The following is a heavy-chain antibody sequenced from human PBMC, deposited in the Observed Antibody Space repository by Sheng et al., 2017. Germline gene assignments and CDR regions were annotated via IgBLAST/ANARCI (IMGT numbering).Heavy chain of an antibody. CDR2: VIPMLETS. Sequence: QVQLVQSGAEMRKPGSSVNVSCTTSGGTLSNSVFGWARQAPGQGLEWMGRVIPMLETSDYAQRFQGRVTFTADKSTATVYMSFSRLTSEDTAIYYCARDRLVASLTKGHYFDYWGQGTLVTVSS. D-gene: IGHD2-15*01. CDR3: ARDRLVASLTKGHYFDY. J-gene: IGHJ4*02. V-gene: IGHV1-69*13. CDR1: GGTLSNSV.